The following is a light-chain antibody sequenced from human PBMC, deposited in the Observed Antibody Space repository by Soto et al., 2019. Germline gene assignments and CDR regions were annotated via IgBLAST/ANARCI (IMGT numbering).Light chain of an antibody. CDR3: SSYTRSSTLYV. CDR1: SSDTGAYNY. CDR2: DVS. J-gene: IGLJ1*01. Sequence: QSVLTQPASVSGSPGQSITISCTGTSSDTGAYNYVSWYQQHPGKAPKLMICDVSDRPSGVSNRFSGSKSGNTASLTIPGLQAEDEADYYCSSYTRSSTLYVFGTGTKVTVL. V-gene: IGLV2-14*01.